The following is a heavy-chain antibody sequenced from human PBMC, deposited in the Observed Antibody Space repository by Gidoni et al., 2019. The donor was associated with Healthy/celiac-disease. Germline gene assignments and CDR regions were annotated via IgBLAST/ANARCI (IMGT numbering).Heavy chain of an antibody. Sequence: VESGGGVVQPGRSLRLSCAASGFTFSSYGMHWVRQAPGKGLEWVAVIWYDGSNKYYADSVKGRFTISRDKSKNTLYLQMDSLRAEDTAVYYCARGSGGLDYWGQGTLVTVSS. J-gene: IGHJ4*02. D-gene: IGHD3-16*01. CDR2: IWYDGSNK. V-gene: IGHV3-33*01. CDR1: GFTFSSYG. CDR3: ARGSGGLDY.